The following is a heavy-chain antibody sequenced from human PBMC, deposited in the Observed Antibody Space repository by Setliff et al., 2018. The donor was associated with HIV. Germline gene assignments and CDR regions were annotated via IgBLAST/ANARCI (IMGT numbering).Heavy chain of an antibody. D-gene: IGHD6-19*01. CDR3: ARVSRSGWFFDW. CDR2: ISTYNGNT. Sequence: GASVKVSCKASGYTFTSYGITWVRQAPGQGLEWMGWISTYNGNTHYAQKVQDRVTMTKDTSTSTAYMELRSLRSDDTAVYYCARVSRSGWFFDWWGQGSLVTVSS. V-gene: IGHV1-18*01. J-gene: IGHJ4*02. CDR1: GYTFTSYG.